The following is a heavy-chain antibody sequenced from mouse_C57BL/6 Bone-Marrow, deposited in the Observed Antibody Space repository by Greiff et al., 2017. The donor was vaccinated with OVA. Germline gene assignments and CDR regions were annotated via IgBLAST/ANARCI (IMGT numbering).Heavy chain of an antibody. V-gene: IGHV1-61*01. CDR3: APFIRGYFDV. Sequence: QVQLQQPGAELVRPGSSVKLSCKASGYTFTSYWMDWVKQRPGQGLEWIGNIYPYDSATNYNQKFKGKATLTVDKSSSTAYMQLSRLTSADSAVYYCAPFIRGYFDVWGTGTTVTVSS. CDR1: GYTFTSYW. J-gene: IGHJ1*03. CDR2: IYPYDSAT. D-gene: IGHD1-1*01.